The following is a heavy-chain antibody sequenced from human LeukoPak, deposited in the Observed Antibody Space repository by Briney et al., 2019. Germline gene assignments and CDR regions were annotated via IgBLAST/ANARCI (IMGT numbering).Heavy chain of an antibody. Sequence: GGSLRLSCAASGFTFSSYSMNWVRQAPGKGLEWVSSISSSSSYIYYADSVKGRFTISRDNAKNSLYLQMNSLRAEDMALYYCAKGFYDFWSGYSHWGQGTLVTVSS. CDR3: AKGFYDFWSGYSH. CDR2: ISSSSSYI. J-gene: IGHJ4*02. V-gene: IGHV3-21*04. CDR1: GFTFSSYS. D-gene: IGHD3-3*01.